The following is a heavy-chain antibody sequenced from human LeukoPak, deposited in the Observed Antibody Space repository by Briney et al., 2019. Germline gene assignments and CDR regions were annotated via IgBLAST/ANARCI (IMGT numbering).Heavy chain of an antibody. CDR1: GYTFTSYF. CDR3: ARDRTHYYESSGYYSRWEY. J-gene: IGHJ4*02. D-gene: IGHD3-22*01. V-gene: IGHV1-46*01. CDR2: INPRGGTT. Sequence: ASVKVSCKASGYTFTSYFMHWVRQAPGQGLEWMGLINPRGGTTNLPQKFQGRVTMTRDTSTSTVYMELSSLRSEDTAIYYCARDRTHYYESSGYYSRWEYWGQGTLVTVSS.